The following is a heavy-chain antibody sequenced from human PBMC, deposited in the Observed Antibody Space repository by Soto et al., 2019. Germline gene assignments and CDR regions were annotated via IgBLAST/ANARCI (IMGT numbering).Heavy chain of an antibody. Sequence: SVKVSCKASGYTFTSYGISWVRQAPGQGLEWMGWISAYNGNTNYAQKLQGRVTMTTDTSTSTAYMELRSLRSDDTAVYYCAREEEQWLGDDAFDIWGQGTMVTVSS. J-gene: IGHJ3*02. D-gene: IGHD6-19*01. CDR2: ISAYNGNT. V-gene: IGHV1-18*04. CDR1: GYTFTSYG. CDR3: AREEEQWLGDDAFDI.